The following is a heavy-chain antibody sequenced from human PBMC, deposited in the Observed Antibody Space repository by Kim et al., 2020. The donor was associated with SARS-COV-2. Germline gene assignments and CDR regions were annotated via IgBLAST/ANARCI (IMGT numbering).Heavy chain of an antibody. CDR2: ISGSGGST. CDR3: AKSDAGFRSPYGMDV. V-gene: IGHV3-23*01. Sequence: GGSLRLSCAASGFTFSSYAMSWVRQAPGKGLEWVSAISGSGGSTYYADSVKGRFTISRDNSKNTLYLQMNSLRAEDTAVYYCAKSDAGFRSPYGMDVWGQGTTVTVSS. CDR1: GFTFSSYA. D-gene: IGHD3-10*01. J-gene: IGHJ6*02.